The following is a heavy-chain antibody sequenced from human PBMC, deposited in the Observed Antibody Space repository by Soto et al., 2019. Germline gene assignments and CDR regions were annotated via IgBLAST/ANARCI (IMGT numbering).Heavy chain of an antibody. CDR3: AKAKYYDSSGYYEWPFDY. Sequence: SGGSLRLSCAASGFTFDDYAMHWVRQAPGKGLEWVSGISWNSGGIGYADSVKGRFTISRDNAKNSLYLQMNSLRAEDTALYYCAKAKYYDSSGYYEWPFDYWGQGTLVTVSS. D-gene: IGHD3-22*01. CDR2: ISWNSGGI. CDR1: GFTFDDYA. J-gene: IGHJ4*02. V-gene: IGHV3-9*01.